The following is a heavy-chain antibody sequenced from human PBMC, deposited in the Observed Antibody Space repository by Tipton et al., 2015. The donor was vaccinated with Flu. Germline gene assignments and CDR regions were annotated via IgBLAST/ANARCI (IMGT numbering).Heavy chain of an antibody. V-gene: IGHV1-18*01. CDR3: ARKEENGAYVYFDY. CDR1: GYSFTSYE. CDR2: ISGYNGNT. J-gene: IGHJ4*02. Sequence: VQSGAEVKKPGASVKLSCKASGYSFTSYEITWVRQAPGQGLELVGWISGYNGNTKYTQKFQGRVTMTADTPTTTAFMELTSLTSADTAMYYCARKEENGAYVYFDYWGQGTLVTVSS. D-gene: IGHD4-17*01.